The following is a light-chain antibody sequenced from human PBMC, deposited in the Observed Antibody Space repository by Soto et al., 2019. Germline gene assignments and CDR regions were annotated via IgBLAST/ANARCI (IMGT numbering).Light chain of an antibody. V-gene: IGKV1-33*01. J-gene: IGKJ5*01. CDR1: QDISNY. CDR3: QQYDNFPIT. Sequence: DIQMTQSPSSLSASVGDRVTITCQASQDISNYLNWYQQKPGKAPKLLIYDASNLETGVPSRFSGSGSGTDFTFTISSLQPEDIETYYCQQYDNFPITFGQGTRLEIK. CDR2: DAS.